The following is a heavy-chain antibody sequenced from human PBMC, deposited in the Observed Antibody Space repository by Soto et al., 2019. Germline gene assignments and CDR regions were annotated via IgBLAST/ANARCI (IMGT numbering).Heavy chain of an antibody. CDR1: GYTFTSYG. CDR3: ARDPLGYCSSTSCYYYYMDV. V-gene: IGHV1-18*01. Sequence: ASVKVSCKASGYTFTSYGISWVRQAPGQGLEWMGWISAYNGNTNYAQKLQGRVTMTTDTSTSTAYMELRSLRSDDTAVYYCARDPLGYCSSTSCYYYYMDVWGKGTTVTVSS. D-gene: IGHD2-2*01. CDR2: ISAYNGNT. J-gene: IGHJ6*03.